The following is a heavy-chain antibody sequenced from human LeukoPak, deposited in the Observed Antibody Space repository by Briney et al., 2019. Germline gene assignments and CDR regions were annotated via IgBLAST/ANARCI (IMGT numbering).Heavy chain of an antibody. CDR1: GFIVSNNY. V-gene: IGHV3-53*01. J-gene: IGHJ4*02. Sequence: GGSLRLSCAASGFIVSNNYMGWVRQAPGKGLEWVSVIYPDGRTYYADSVKGRFTISRDNPKNTLYLQMNSLRVEDTAVYYCARADYGYGDWGQGTLVTVSS. CDR2: IYPDGRT. D-gene: IGHD5-18*01. CDR3: ARADYGYGD.